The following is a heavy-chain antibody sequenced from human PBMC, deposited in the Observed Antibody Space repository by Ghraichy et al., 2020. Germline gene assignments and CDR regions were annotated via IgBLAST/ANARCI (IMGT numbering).Heavy chain of an antibody. Sequence: SETLSLTCTVSGGSISSYYWSWIRQPAGKGLEWIGRIYTSGSTNYNPSLKSRVTMSVDTSKNQFSLKLSSVTAADTAVYYCARNGEYMPAAAGLGSGHWFDPWGQGTLVTVSS. CDR2: IYTSGST. CDR1: GGSISSYY. V-gene: IGHV4-4*07. J-gene: IGHJ5*02. CDR3: ARNGEYMPAAAGLGSGHWFDP. D-gene: IGHD6-13*01.